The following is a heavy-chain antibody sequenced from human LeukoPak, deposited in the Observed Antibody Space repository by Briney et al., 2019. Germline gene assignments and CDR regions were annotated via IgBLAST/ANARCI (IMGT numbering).Heavy chain of an antibody. CDR2: ISSSSSTI. V-gene: IGHV3-48*04. CDR3: AREKYYYDSSGFDY. CDR1: GFTFSSYS. Sequence: GESLRLSCAASGFTFSSYSMNWVRQAPGKGLEWVSYISSSSSTIYYADSVKGRFTISRDNAKNSLYLQMNSLRAEDTAVYYCAREKYYYDSSGFDYWGQGTLVTVSS. J-gene: IGHJ4*02. D-gene: IGHD3-22*01.